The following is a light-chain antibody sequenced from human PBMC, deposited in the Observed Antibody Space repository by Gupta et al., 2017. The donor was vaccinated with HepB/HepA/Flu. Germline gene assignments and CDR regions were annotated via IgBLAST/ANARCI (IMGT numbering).Light chain of an antibody. J-gene: IGLJ2*01. CDR2: DNN. V-gene: IGLV1-40*01. CDR3: QSFDTSLSSVV. CDR1: SSNIGAHYD. Sequence: QSGLTQPPSVSGAPGPRVTISCTGRSSNIGAHYDVHWYQQLPKTAPKLLIYDNNRRPSGVPDRFSGSTSGTSASLAITGLQTEDAADYYCQSFDTSLSSVVFGGGTKLTVL.